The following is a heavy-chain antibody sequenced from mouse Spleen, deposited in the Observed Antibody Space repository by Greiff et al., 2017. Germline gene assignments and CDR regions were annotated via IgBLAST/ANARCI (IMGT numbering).Heavy chain of an antibody. CDR3: ARGGIYLDV. CDR1: GYTFTDYY. J-gene: IGHJ1*01. CDR2: INPYNGGT. Sequence: EVQLQQSGPVLVKPGASVKMSCKASGYTFTDYYMNWVKQSHGKSLEWIGVINPYNGGTSYNQKFKGKATLTVDKSSSTAYMELNSLTSEDSAVYYCARGGIYLDVWGAGTTVTVSS. V-gene: IGHV1-19*01.